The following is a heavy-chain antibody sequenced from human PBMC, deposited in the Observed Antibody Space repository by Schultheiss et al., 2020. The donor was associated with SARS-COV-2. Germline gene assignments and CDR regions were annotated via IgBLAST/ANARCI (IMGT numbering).Heavy chain of an antibody. V-gene: IGHV3-21*01. CDR3: ARDSDYGDYVIDY. D-gene: IGHD4-17*01. J-gene: IGHJ4*02. CDR1: GFTFDDYA. CDR2: ISSSSSYI. Sequence: SCAASGFTFDDYAMHWVRQAPGKGLEWVSSISSSSSYIYYADSVKGRFTISRDNTKNSLYLQMNSLRVEDTAVYYCARDSDYGDYVIDYWGQGTLVTVSS.